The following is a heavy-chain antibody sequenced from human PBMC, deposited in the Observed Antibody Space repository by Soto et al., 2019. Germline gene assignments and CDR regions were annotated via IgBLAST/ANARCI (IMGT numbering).Heavy chain of an antibody. J-gene: IGHJ6*02. V-gene: IGHV3-30*18. Sequence: QVQLVESGGGVVQPGRSLRLSCAASGFTFSSYGMHWVRQAPGKGLEWVAVISYDGSNKYYADSVKGRFTISRDNSKNTLYLQMNSLRAEDTAVYYCAKDLLYYYYGMDVWGQVTTVTVSS. CDR2: ISYDGSNK. CDR1: GFTFSSYG. CDR3: AKDLLYYYYGMDV.